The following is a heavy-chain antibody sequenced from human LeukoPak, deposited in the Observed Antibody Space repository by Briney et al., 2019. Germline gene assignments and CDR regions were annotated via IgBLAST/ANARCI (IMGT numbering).Heavy chain of an antibody. CDR2: INAGNGNT. CDR3: ARDSIGGSGSYGNAFDI. CDR1: GYTFTSYA. Sequence: ASVKVSCKASGYTFTSYAMHWVRQAPGQRLEWMGWINAGNGNTKYSQKFQGRVTITRDTSASTAYMELSSLRSEDTAVYYCARDSIGGSGSYGNAFDIWGQGTMVTASS. V-gene: IGHV1-3*01. D-gene: IGHD3-10*01. J-gene: IGHJ3*02.